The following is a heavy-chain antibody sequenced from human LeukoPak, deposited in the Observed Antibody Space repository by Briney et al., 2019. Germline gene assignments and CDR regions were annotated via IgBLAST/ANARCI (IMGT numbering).Heavy chain of an antibody. J-gene: IGHJ4*02. CDR2: IYSSGST. Sequence: SETLSPTCTVSGGSISSYYWSWFRQPPGKGLEWIGYIYSSGSTNYNPSLKSRVTISVDTSKNQFSLKLSSVTAADTAVYYCARDRGIAARRGFDYWGQGTLVTVSS. CDR1: GGSISSYY. D-gene: IGHD6-6*01. CDR3: ARDRGIAARRGFDY. V-gene: IGHV4-59*01.